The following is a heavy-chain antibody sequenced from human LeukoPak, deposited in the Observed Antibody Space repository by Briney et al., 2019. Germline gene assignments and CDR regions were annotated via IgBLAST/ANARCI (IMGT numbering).Heavy chain of an antibody. D-gene: IGHD2-15*01. CDR1: GYTFTIYG. V-gene: IGHV1-18*01. CDR3: ARRGSGKRNWFDP. Sequence: ASVTVSFKASGYTFTIYGISWVRQAPGQGREWMGWISAYNGNTNYAQKLQGRVTMTTDTSTSTAYMELRSLRSDDTAVYYCARRGSGKRNWFDPWGQGTLVTVSS. CDR2: ISAYNGNT. J-gene: IGHJ5*02.